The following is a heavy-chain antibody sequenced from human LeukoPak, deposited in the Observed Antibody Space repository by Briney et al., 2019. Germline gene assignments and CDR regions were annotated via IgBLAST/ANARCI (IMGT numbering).Heavy chain of an antibody. CDR3: ARCHDYGDYGGWFDP. D-gene: IGHD4-17*01. Sequence: PSETLSLTCTVSGGSISSSSYYWGWIRQPPGKGLEWIGSIYYSGSTYYNPSLKSRVTISVDTSKNQFSLKLSSVTAADTAVYYCARCHDYGDYGGWFDPWGQGTLVTVSS. V-gene: IGHV4-39*07. CDR1: GGSISSSSYY. J-gene: IGHJ5*02. CDR2: IYYSGST.